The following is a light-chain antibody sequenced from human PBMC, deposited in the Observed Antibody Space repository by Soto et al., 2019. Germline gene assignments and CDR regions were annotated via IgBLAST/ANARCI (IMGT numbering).Light chain of an antibody. CDR1: QSVSSY. V-gene: IGKV3-11*01. CDR3: QQRSNWPIT. Sequence: EIVLTQSPATLSLSPWERATLSCRASQSVSSYLAWYQQKPDQAPRLLIYDAFNRATGIPARFSGSGSGTDFTLTISSLEPEDFVVYYCQQRSNWPITFGQGTRLEI. CDR2: DAF. J-gene: IGKJ5*01.